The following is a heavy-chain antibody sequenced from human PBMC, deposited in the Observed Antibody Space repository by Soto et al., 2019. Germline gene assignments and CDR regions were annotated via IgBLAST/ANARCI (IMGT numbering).Heavy chain of an antibody. J-gene: IGHJ4*02. V-gene: IGHV5-51*03. CDR1: GYNFTNYW. CDR2: IYPGDSYT. CDR3: ARGGDYISIDY. Sequence: EVQLVQSGGEVRKPGESLKISCKGSGYNFTNYWVGWVRQMPGKGLEWMGLIYPGDSYTRYSPSFQGQVTISADKSITSAYLQWSSLRASDSAMYYCARGGDYISIDYWGQGNLVTVSS. D-gene: IGHD4-17*01.